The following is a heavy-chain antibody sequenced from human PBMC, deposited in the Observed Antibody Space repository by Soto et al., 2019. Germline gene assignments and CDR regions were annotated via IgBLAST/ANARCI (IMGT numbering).Heavy chain of an antibody. D-gene: IGHD6-6*01. CDR1: GGTLSSYA. CDR3: ARGSSYYYYYYGMDV. V-gene: IGHV1-69*01. Sequence: SVKVSCKASGGTLSSYAISWVRQAPVQGLEWMGGIIPIFGTANYAQKFQGRVTITADESTSTAYMELSSLRSEDTAVYYCARGSSYYYYYYGMDVWGQGTTVTVSS. CDR2: IIPIFGTA. J-gene: IGHJ6*02.